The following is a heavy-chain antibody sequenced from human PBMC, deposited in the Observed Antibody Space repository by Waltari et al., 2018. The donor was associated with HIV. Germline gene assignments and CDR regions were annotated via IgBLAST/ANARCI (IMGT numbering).Heavy chain of an antibody. CDR3: ARATVLQGGYEIRALDY. Sequence: QVQLQQWGAGLLKTSETLSLTCAVYGGSFSGYYWSWIRQPPGKGREWTGEIEQSGSTNYIPSLKYRVTISVDTSKNQFSLKLSSVTAADTAVYYCARATVLQGGYEIRALDYCGQGTLVTFSS. CDR1: GGSFSGYY. CDR2: IEQSGST. D-gene: IGHD5-12*01. V-gene: IGHV4-34*01. J-gene: IGHJ4*02.